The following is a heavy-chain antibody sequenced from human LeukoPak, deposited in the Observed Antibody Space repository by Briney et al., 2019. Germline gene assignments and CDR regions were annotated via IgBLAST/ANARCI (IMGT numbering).Heavy chain of an antibody. J-gene: IGHJ4*02. CDR3: ARHALTSAHRYATDY. Sequence: SETLSLTCTVSGGSISSSSYYWGWIRQPPGKGLEWIESIYYSGSTYYNPSLKSRVTISVDTSKNQFSLKLSSVTAADTAVYYCARHALTSAHRYATDYWGQGTLVTVSS. V-gene: IGHV4-39*01. CDR1: GGSISSSSYY. D-gene: IGHD2-8*01. CDR2: IYYSGST.